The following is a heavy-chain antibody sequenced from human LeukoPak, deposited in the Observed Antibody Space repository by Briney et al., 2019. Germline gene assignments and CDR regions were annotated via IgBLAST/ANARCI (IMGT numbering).Heavy chain of an antibody. CDR2: IYHSGST. D-gene: IGHD3-16*01. CDR1: GYSISGGYY. V-gene: IGHV4-38-2*02. CDR3: ARVPYDYVWGSYDY. J-gene: IGHJ4*02. Sequence: PSETLSLTCTVSGYSISGGYYWGWIRQPPGKGLEWIGSIYHSGSTYYNPSLKSRVTISVDTSKNQFSLKLSSVTAADTAVYYCARVPYDYVWGSYDYWGQGTLVTVSS.